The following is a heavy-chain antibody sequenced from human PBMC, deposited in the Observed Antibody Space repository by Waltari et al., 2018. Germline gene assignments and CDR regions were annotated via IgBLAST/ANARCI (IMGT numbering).Heavy chain of an antibody. CDR1: GFTISGFW. CDR3: VGWNDPINS. D-gene: IGHD1-1*01. J-gene: IGHJ4*02. V-gene: IGHV3-7*01. CDR2: IGPDGSDK. Sequence: EAQLVQSGGGLVQPGGSMTISCAAPGFTISGFWMHWIRQAPGAGLQWVAHIGPDGSDKYYVDSVKGRFTISRDNAENSLLLQMSSLRVEDTALYYCVGWNDPINSWGQGTLVAVSS.